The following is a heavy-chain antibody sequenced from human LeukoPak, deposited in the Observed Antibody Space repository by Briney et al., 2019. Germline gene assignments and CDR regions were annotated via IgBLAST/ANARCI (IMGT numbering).Heavy chain of an antibody. D-gene: IGHD5-18*01. CDR1: GYTFTGYY. CDR3: ARVRVTGNYYYYGMDV. J-gene: IGHJ6*02. CDR2: INPNSGGT. V-gene: IGHV1-2*06. Sequence: ASVKVSCKASGYTFTGYYMHWVRQAPGQGLEWMGRINPNSGGTNYAQKFQGRVTMTRDTSISTAYMELSRLKSDDTAVYYCARVRVTGNYYYYGMDVWAKGPRSPSP.